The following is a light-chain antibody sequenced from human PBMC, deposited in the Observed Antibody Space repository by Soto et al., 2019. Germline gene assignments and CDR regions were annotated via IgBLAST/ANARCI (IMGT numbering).Light chain of an antibody. Sequence: QSVLTQPPSASGSPGQSVTISCTGTSSDVGGYNYVSWYQQHPGKAPKLMIYEVSKRPSGVPDRFSGSKSGNTASLTVAGLQADDDADYYCSSYAGSNNFVVFGGGTQLTVL. V-gene: IGLV2-8*01. CDR1: SSDVGGYNY. J-gene: IGLJ7*01. CDR2: EVS. CDR3: SSYAGSNNFVV.